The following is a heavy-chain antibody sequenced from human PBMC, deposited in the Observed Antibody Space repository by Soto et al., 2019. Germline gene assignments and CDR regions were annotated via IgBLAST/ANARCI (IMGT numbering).Heavy chain of an antibody. J-gene: IGHJ5*02. V-gene: IGHV4-59*01. CDR3: ARDRWFDP. CDR2: VHYSGTT. CDR1: GGSISTYY. Sequence: QVQLQESGPGLVKPSETLSLTCTVSGGSISTYYWSWIRQPPGKRLEWIGYVHYSGTTIYNPSLKSRVTISLDTSKNQCSLKLSSVTAADTAVYYCARDRWFDPWGQGTLVTVSS.